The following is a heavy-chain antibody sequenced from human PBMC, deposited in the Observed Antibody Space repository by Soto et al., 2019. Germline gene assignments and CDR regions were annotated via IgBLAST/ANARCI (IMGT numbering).Heavy chain of an antibody. D-gene: IGHD6-19*01. J-gene: IGHJ4*02. CDR3: ARRGGSGWYDFDY. CDR1: GGSVSSSSYY. V-gene: IGHV4-39*01. CDR2: IYYSGST. Sequence: QLQLQESGPGLVKPSETLSLTCTVSGGSVSSSSYYWGWIRQPPGKGLEWIGNIYYSGSTYCNPSLKRRVTMSVDTSKNQFSLKLTSVTAADTAVYYCARRGGSGWYDFDYWGQGTLVTVSS.